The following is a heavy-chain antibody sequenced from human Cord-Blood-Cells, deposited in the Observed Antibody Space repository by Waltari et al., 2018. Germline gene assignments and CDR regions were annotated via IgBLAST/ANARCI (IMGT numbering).Heavy chain of an antibody. Sequence: EVQLLESGGGLVQPGGSLRLSCAASGFTFSSYAMSWVRQAPGKGLEWVSAISGSGGSTYYADSVKGRFTISRDNSKNTLYLQMNSLRAEDTAVYYCAKALHRRKRWLQFPPFTDGYYFDYWGQGTLVTVSS. CDR1: GFTFSSYA. D-gene: IGHD5-12*01. V-gene: IGHV3-23*01. CDR2: ISGSGGST. J-gene: IGHJ4*02. CDR3: AKALHRRKRWLQFPPFTDGYYFDY.